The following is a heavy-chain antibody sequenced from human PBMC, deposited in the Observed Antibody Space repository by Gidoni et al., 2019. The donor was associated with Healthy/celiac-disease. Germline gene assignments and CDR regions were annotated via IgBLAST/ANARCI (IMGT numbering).Heavy chain of an antibody. D-gene: IGHD3-22*01. V-gene: IGHV1-69*01. CDR3: ARDFGYSSLYYYYYGMDV. CDR1: GGTFSSYA. J-gene: IGHJ6*02. CDR2: IIPIFGTA. Sequence: QVQLVQFGAEVKKPGSSVKVSCKASGGTFSSYAISWVRQAPGQGLEWMGGIIPIFGTANYAQKFQGRVTITADESTSTAYMELSSLRSEDTAVYYCARDFGYSSLYYYYYGMDVWGQGTTVTVSS.